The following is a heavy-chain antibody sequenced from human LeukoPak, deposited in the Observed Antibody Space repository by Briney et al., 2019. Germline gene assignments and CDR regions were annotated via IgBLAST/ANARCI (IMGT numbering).Heavy chain of an antibody. Sequence: SETLSLTCTVSGGSISSSSYYWSWIRQPPGKGLEWIGEINHSGSTNYNPSLKSRVTISVDTSKNQFSLKLSSVTAADTAVYYCARASRSRYNWNDILKRKGLFDPWGQGTLVTVSS. D-gene: IGHD1-1*01. J-gene: IGHJ5*02. V-gene: IGHV4-39*07. CDR2: INHSGST. CDR1: GGSISSSSYY. CDR3: ARASRSRYNWNDILKRKGLFDP.